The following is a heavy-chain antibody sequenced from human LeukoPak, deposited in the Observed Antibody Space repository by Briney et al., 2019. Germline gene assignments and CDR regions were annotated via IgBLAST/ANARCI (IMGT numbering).Heavy chain of an antibody. CDR2: ISGGGAGT. J-gene: IGHJ4*02. Sequence: GGSLRLSCAASGLSFGFYAMSWVRQAPGRGLEWVSSISGGGAGTYYADSVRGRFTISRDNSKNTLYLQMDSLRAEDTALYYCAKDFVRYNIQFDYWGQGALVTVSS. V-gene: IGHV3-23*01. CDR3: AKDFVRYNIQFDY. D-gene: IGHD1-14*01. CDR1: GLSFGFYA.